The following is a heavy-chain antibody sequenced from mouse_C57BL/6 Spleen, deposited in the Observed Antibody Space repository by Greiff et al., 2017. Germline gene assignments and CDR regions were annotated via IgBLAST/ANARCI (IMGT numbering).Heavy chain of an antibody. Sequence: VQLQQSGAELVKPGASVKISCKASGYAFSSYWMNWVKQRPGKGLEWIGQIYPGDGATNYNGKFKGKATLTADKSSSTAYMQLSSLTSEDSAVYFCARSLTGTAMDYWGQGNSGTVSS. J-gene: IGHJ4*01. CDR2: IYPGDGAT. D-gene: IGHD4-1*01. CDR1: GYAFSSYW. CDR3: ARSLTGTAMDY. V-gene: IGHV1-80*01.